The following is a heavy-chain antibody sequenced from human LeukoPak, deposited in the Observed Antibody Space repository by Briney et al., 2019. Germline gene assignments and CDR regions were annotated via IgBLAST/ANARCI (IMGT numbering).Heavy chain of an antibody. CDR2: ISGSGGST. Sequence: GGSLRLSCAASGFTFSSYAMSWVRQAPGKGLEWVSAISGSGGSTYYADSVKGRFTISRDNSKNTLYLQMNSLRAEDTAVYYCAKDEVPLIGVVPAAIDYWGQGTLVTVSS. V-gene: IGHV3-23*01. CDR3: AKDEVPLIGVVPAAIDY. D-gene: IGHD2-2*01. J-gene: IGHJ4*02. CDR1: GFTFSSYA.